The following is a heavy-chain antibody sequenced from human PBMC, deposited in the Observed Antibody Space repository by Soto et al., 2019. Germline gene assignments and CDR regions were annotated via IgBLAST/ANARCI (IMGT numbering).Heavy chain of an antibody. J-gene: IGHJ6*02. D-gene: IGHD1-20*01. CDR3: ARGGRYPKSSSSYVMDV. CDR1: GGTFSTYP. CDR2: SLPFFGTA. V-gene: IGHV1-69*13. Sequence: ASVKVSCKASGGTFSTYPINWVRQAPGQGLEWMGGSLPFFGTARYAQNFQGRVTITADESTSTAYLELSSLRSDDTAVYYCARGGRYPKSSSSYVMDVWGQGTAVTVSS.